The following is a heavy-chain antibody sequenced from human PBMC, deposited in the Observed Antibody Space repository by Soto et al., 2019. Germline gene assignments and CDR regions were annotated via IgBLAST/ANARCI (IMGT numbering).Heavy chain of an antibody. J-gene: IGHJ5*02. V-gene: IGHV4-59*08. CDR2: IYYSGST. Sequence: QVQLQESGPGLVKPSETLSLTCTVSGGSISSYYWSWIRQPPGKGLEWIGYIYYSGSTNYNPSLKSRVTISVDMSKTQFSLKCNSVTAADTAVYYCARLXXELLPPHGWFDPWGQGALVTVSS. CDR1: GGSISSYY. D-gene: IGHD1-26*01. CDR3: ARLXXELLPPHGWFDP.